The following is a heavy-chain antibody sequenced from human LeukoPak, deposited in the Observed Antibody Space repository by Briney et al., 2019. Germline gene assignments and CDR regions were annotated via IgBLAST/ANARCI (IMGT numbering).Heavy chain of an antibody. V-gene: IGHV3-23*01. CDR3: AKDARRSSGWWFFDH. D-gene: IGHD6-19*01. Sequence: GGSLRLFCAASGFAFSSLDIRWVRQAPPKGLEWVSAMSAGSARTYYTDYVRGRFTLSRDKAKNTLYLQMNSLRAEDTAVYYCAKDARRSSGWWFFDHWGQGTLVTVSS. J-gene: IGHJ4*02. CDR1: GFAFSSLD. CDR2: MSAGSART.